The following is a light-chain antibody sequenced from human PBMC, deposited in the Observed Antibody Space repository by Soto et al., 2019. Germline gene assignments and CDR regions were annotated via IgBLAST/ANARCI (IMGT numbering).Light chain of an antibody. CDR1: ESVHRN. CDR3: QHYNNRPPT. CDR2: YAS. V-gene: IGKV3-15*01. Sequence: EMVMTQSPATLSVSPGERVTLSCRASESVHRNLAWYQQKPGQGPSLLIYYASTRATGVPDRFTGSGSGTEFTLTISSLQSAESGVYDCQHYNNRPPTFGPGTKVEIK. J-gene: IGKJ3*01.